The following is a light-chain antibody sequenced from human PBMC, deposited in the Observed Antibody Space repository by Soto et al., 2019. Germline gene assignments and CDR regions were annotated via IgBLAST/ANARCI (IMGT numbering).Light chain of an antibody. CDR3: QQYNTWLWT. CDR1: QSVNAN. V-gene: IGKV3-15*01. Sequence: EVVMTQSPATLSVSPGERATLSCRASQSVNANLAWYQQKPGQAPRLLIHGASNRATGIPARFSGSGFGTDFLLTISSLQSEDFAVYYCQQYNTWLWTFGQGTKVEI. J-gene: IGKJ1*01. CDR2: GAS.